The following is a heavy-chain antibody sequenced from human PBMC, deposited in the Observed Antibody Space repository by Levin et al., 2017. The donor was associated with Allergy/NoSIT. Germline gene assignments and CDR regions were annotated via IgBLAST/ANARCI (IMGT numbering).Heavy chain of an antibody. CDR3: ASAALDTAMVTRFDY. D-gene: IGHD5-18*01. V-gene: IGHV4-34*01. CDR1: GGSFSGYY. J-gene: IGHJ4*02. CDR2: INHSGST. Sequence: SQTLSLTCAVYGGSFSGYYWSWISQPPGKGLEWIGEINHSGSTNYNPSLKRRVTISVDTSKNQFSLKLRSVTAADTAVYYCASAALDTAMVTRFDYWGQGTLVTVSS.